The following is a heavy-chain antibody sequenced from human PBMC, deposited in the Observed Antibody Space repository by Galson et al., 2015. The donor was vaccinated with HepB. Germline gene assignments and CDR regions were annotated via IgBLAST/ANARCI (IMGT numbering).Heavy chain of an antibody. CDR1: GYTFTSYG. J-gene: IGHJ3*02. CDR3: ARDSPYQLRRGGAFDI. V-gene: IGHV1-18*04. CDR2: ISAYNGNT. Sequence: SVKVSCKASGYTFTSYGISWVRQAPGQGLEWMGWISAYNGNTNYAQKLQGRVTMTTDTSTSTAYMELRSLRSDDTAVYYCARDSPYQLRRGGAFDIRGQGTMVTVSS. D-gene: IGHD2-2*01.